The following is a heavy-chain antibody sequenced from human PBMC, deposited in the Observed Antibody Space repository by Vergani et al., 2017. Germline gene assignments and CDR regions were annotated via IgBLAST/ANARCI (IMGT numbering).Heavy chain of an antibody. Sequence: EVQLVESGGGLVKPGGSLRLSCAASGFTFSNAWMSWVRQAPGKGLEWVGRIKSKTDGGTTDYAAPVKGRFTISRDDSKNTLYLQMNSPKTEDTAVYYCAKGPTGYYDSSLFDYWGQGTLVTVSS. CDR2: IKSKTDGGTT. CDR1: GFTFSNAW. V-gene: IGHV3-15*01. CDR3: AKGPTGYYDSSLFDY. D-gene: IGHD3-22*01. J-gene: IGHJ4*02.